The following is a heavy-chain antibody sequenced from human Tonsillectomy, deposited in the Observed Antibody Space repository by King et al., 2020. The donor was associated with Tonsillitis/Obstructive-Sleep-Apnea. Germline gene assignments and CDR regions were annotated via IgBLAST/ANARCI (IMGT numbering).Heavy chain of an antibody. CDR1: GFNFWSYW. V-gene: IGHV3-7*04. Sequence: VQLVESGGGLVQPGGSLRLSCAASGFNFWSYWMSWVRQAPGKGLEWVANIKHNGGVGYYVDSVKGRFTISRDNAKSAVYMHMNSLRAEDTAVYYCAWDHVQDFWGQGTLVTVSS. CDR2: IKHNGGVG. CDR3: AWDHVQDF. J-gene: IGHJ4*02.